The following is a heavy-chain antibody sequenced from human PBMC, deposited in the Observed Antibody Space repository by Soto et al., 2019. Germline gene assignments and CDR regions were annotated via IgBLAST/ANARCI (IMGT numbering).Heavy chain of an antibody. CDR2: ISGSGGST. Sequence: PGGSLRLSCAASGFTFSSYAMSWVRQAPGKGLEWVSAISGSGGSTYYADSVKGRFTISRDNSKNTLYLQMNSLRAEDTPVYYCAKDPLTTIVVVITGYFDYWGQGTLVTVSS. CDR3: AKDPLTTIVVVITGYFDY. CDR1: GFTFSSYA. D-gene: IGHD3-22*01. V-gene: IGHV3-23*01. J-gene: IGHJ4*02.